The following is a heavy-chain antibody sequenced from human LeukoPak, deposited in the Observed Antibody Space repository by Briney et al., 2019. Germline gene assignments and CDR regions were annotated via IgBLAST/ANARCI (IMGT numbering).Heavy chain of an antibody. V-gene: IGHV3-30*02. Sequence: PGGSLRLSCAASGFTFSSYGIHWVRQAPGKGLEWVAFIRYDGSNKYYADSVKGRFTISRDNSKNTLYLQMNSLRVEDTAVYYCARDLPSIDFWSSYQDYWGQGTLVTVSS. D-gene: IGHD3-3*01. CDR3: ARDLPSIDFWSSYQDY. CDR1: GFTFSSYG. J-gene: IGHJ4*02. CDR2: IRYDGSNK.